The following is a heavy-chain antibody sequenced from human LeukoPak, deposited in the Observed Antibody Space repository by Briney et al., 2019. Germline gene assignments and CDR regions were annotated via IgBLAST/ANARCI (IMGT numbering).Heavy chain of an antibody. CDR1: GYTLTELS. CDR3: ATSGHGITFGGVEY. J-gene: IGHJ4*02. CDR2: FDPEDGET. Sequence: ASVKVSCEVSGYTLTELSMHWVRQAPGKGLEWMGGFDPEDGETIYAQKFQGRVTMTEDTSTDTAYMELSSLRSEDTAVYYCATSGHGITFGGVEYWGQGTLVTVSS. D-gene: IGHD3-16*01. V-gene: IGHV1-24*01.